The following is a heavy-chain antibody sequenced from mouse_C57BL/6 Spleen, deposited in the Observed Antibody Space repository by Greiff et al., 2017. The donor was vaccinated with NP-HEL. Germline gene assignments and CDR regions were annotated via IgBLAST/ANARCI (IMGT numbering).Heavy chain of an antibody. Sequence: EVHLVESGGDLVKPGGSLKLSCAASGFTFSSYGMSWVRQTPDKRLEWVATISSGGSYTYYPDSVKGRFTISRDNAKNTLYLQMSSLKSEDTAMYYCARQYYGSSYHYFDYWGQGTTLTVSS. D-gene: IGHD1-1*01. CDR1: GFTFSSYG. V-gene: IGHV5-6*01. CDR2: ISSGGSYT. CDR3: ARQYYGSSYHYFDY. J-gene: IGHJ2*01.